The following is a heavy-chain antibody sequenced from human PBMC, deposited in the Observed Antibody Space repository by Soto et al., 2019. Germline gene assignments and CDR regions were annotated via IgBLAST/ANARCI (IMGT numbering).Heavy chain of an antibody. J-gene: IGHJ4*02. CDR1: GFTFSSYD. D-gene: IGHD5-12*01. V-gene: IGHV3-13*01. CDR2: IGTAGDT. Sequence: GGSLRLSCAASGFTFSSYDMHWVRQATGKGLEWVSAIGTAGDTYYPGSVKGRFTISRENAKNSLYLQMNSLRAEDTAVYYCARVGGYSGYDLWGQGTLVTVSS. CDR3: ARVGGYSGYDL.